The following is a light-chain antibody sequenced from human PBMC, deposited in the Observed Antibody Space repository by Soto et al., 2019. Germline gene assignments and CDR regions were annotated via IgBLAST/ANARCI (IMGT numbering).Light chain of an antibody. CDR3: QQYKSYPIT. CDR1: QSVSSS. V-gene: IGKV1-16*02. J-gene: IGKJ4*01. Sequence: DIQMTQSPSSLSASVGDRVILTCRASQSVSSSLAWFQQRPGKAPRSLIYAVSSLQSGVPAKFSGSGSGTDFTLTISSLQPEDSATYYCQQYKSYPITFGGGTRVEIK. CDR2: AVS.